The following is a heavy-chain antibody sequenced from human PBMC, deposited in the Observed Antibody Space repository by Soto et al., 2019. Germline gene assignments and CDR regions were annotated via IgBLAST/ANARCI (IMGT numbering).Heavy chain of an antibody. CDR3: ATDQDYSFDY. Sequence: WGSLRLSCAASGFSFSTYSMNWVRQAPGKGLEWASYISSSGSTIYYADSVKGRFTISRDNAKNLLYLQMNSLRDEDTAVYYCATDQDYSFDYWGQGTLVTVSS. CDR1: GFSFSTYS. CDR2: ISSSGSTI. V-gene: IGHV3-48*02. J-gene: IGHJ4*02.